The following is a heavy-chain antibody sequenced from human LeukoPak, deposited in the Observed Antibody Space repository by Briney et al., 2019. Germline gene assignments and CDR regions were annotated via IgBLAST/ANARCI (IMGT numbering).Heavy chain of an antibody. D-gene: IGHD1-26*01. CDR1: GYTFTSYG. CDR2: ISAYNGNT. V-gene: IGHV1-18*01. J-gene: IGHJ5*02. Sequence: TSVKVSCKASGYTFTSYGISWVRQAPGQGLEWMGWISAYNGNTNYAQKLQGRVTMTTDTSTSTAYMELRSLRSDDTAVYYCARELVRATTKNWFDPWGQGTLDTVSS. CDR3: ARELVRATTKNWFDP.